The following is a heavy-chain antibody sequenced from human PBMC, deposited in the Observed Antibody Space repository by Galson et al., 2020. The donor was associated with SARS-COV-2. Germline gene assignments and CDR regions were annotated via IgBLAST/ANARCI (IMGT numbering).Heavy chain of an antibody. CDR1: GGSISSSSYY. CDR2: IYYSGST. J-gene: IGHJ4*02. V-gene: IGHV4-39*07. CDR3: GGLSSSWYVFVY. Sequence: SETVSLTCTVSGGSISSSSYYWGWIRQPPGKGLEWIGSIYYSGSTYYNPSLKSRVTISVDTSKNQFSLKLSSVTAADTAVYYCGGLSSSWYVFVYWGQGTLVTVSS. D-gene: IGHD6-13*01.